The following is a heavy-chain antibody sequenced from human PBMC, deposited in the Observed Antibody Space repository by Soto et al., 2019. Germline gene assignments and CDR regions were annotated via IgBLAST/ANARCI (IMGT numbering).Heavy chain of an antibody. CDR3: ARQKGINNYYGMDV. CDR2: ISANNGNI. V-gene: IGHV1-18*04. J-gene: IGHJ6*02. CDR1: GYTFTSYT. D-gene: IGHD3-10*01. Sequence: ASVKVSCKASGYTFTSYTFSWVRQAPGQGLEWMGWISANNGNIRYARKLQGRVTMTTDTSTSTVYVEVWSLRSDDTAVYYCARQKGINNYYGMDVWGQGTTVTVSS.